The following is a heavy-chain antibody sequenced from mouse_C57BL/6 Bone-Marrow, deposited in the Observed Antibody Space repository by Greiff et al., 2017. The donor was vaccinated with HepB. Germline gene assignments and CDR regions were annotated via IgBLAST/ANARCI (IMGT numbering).Heavy chain of an antibody. D-gene: IGHD2-4*01. V-gene: IGHV1-62-2*01. CDR2: FYPGSGSI. Sequence: QVQLQQSGAELVKPGASVKLSCKASGYTFTEYTIHWVKQRSGQGLEWIGWFYPGSGSIKYNEKFKDKATLTADKSSSTIYMELSRLTSEDSAVYFCARHKDRDYDYGEAWFAYWGQGTLVTVSA. J-gene: IGHJ3*01. CDR3: ARHKDRDYDYGEAWFAY. CDR1: GYTFTEYT.